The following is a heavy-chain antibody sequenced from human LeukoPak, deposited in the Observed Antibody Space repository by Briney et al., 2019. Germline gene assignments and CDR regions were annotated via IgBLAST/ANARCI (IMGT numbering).Heavy chain of an antibody. D-gene: IGHD5-24*01. CDR2: IGSSGSTI. CDR1: GFTFSTYE. CDR3: ARDREIWLPHNWFDP. Sequence: GGSLRLSCEASGFTFSTYEMNWVRQTPGKGLEWVSCIGSSGSTIYYADSVKGRFTISRDNAKNSLFLQMNSLRAEDTAVYYCARDREIWLPHNWFDPWGQGTLVTVSS. J-gene: IGHJ5*02. V-gene: IGHV3-48*03.